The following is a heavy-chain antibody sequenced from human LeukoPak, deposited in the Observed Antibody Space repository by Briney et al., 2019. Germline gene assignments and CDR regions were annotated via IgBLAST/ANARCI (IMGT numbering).Heavy chain of an antibody. CDR3: ARAYYCSSTSCYWGLTFDY. J-gene: IGHJ4*02. Sequence: SGGSLRLSCAASGFTFSSYSMNWVRQAPGKGLEWVSSISSSSSYIYYADSVKGRFTISRDNAKNSLYLQMNSLRAEDTAVYYCARAYYCSSTSCYWGLTFDYWGQGTLVTVSS. V-gene: IGHV3-21*01. CDR2: ISSSSSYI. CDR1: GFTFSSYS. D-gene: IGHD2-2*01.